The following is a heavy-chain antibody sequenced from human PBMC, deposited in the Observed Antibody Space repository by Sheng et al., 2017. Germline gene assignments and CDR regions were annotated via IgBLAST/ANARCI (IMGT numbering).Heavy chain of an antibody. CDR3: ARVSPSPYYYGSAAFDI. D-gene: IGHD3-10*01. Sequence: QVQLVQSGAEVKKPGASVKVSCKASGYTFTSYGISWVRQAPGQGLEWMGWISAYNGNTNYAQKLQGRVTMTTDTSTSTAYMELRSLRSDDTAVYYCARVSPSPYYYGSAAFDIWGQGTMVTVSS. V-gene: IGHV1-18*01. CDR1: GYTFTSYG. CDR2: ISAYNGNT. J-gene: IGHJ3*02.